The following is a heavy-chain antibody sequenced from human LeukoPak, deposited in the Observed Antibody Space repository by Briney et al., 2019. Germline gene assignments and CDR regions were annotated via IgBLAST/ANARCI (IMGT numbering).Heavy chain of an antibody. CDR3: ARSERVKGTFDF. Sequence: EASVKVSCKTSGYIFTGFYIHWARQAPGQGLEWMGWMNPNSGGTNHTQKFLGRVTMTRDTSITTAYMELRRLRSDDTAVYYCARSERVKGTFDFWGQGTLVTVSS. CDR2: MNPNSGGT. V-gene: IGHV1-2*02. D-gene: IGHD1-1*01. J-gene: IGHJ4*02. CDR1: GYIFTGFY.